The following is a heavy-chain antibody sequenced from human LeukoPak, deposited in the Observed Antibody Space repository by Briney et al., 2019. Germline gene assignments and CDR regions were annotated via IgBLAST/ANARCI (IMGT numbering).Heavy chain of an antibody. D-gene: IGHD2-15*01. CDR2: IWYDGSNK. CDR1: GFTFSSYG. J-gene: IGHJ4*02. V-gene: IGHV3-33*01. Sequence: GGSLRLSCAASGFTFSSYGMHWVRQAPGKGLEWVAVIWYDGSNKYYADSVKGRFTISRDNSKNTLYLQMNSLRAEDTAVYYCARSMVAAILDYWGQGTLVTVFS. CDR3: ARSMVAAILDY.